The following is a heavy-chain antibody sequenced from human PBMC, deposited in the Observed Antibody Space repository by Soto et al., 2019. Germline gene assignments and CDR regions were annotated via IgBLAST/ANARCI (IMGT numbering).Heavy chain of an antibody. D-gene: IGHD3-3*01. J-gene: IGHJ6*02. Sequence: PGGSLRLSCAASGFTFSSYSTNWVRQAPGKGLEWVSSISSSSSYIYYADSVKGRFTISRDNAKNSLYLQMNSLRAEDTAVYYCALFWSGYNWGVYYYYGMDVWGQGTTVTVSS. V-gene: IGHV3-21*01. CDR3: ALFWSGYNWGVYYYYGMDV. CDR2: ISSSSSYI. CDR1: GFTFSSYS.